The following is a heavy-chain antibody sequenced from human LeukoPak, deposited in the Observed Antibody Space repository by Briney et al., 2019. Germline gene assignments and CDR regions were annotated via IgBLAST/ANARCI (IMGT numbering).Heavy chain of an antibody. CDR3: AREVLVRATARFDY. J-gene: IGHJ4*02. CDR2: IYYSGST. V-gene: IGHV4-59*01. D-gene: IGHD1-26*01. Sequence: SETLSLTCTVSGGSISSYYWSWIRQLPGKGLEWIGYIYYSGSTNYNPSLKSRVTISVDTSKNQFSLKLSSVTAADTAVYYCAREVLVRATARFDYWGQGTLVTVSS. CDR1: GGSISSYY.